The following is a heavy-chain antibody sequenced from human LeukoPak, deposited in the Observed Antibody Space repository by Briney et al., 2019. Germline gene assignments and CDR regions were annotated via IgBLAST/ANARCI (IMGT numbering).Heavy chain of an antibody. J-gene: IGHJ4*02. CDR3: AKGHNGYSSSWYEDFDY. V-gene: IGHV3-43*01. CDR1: GSTFDDYT. Sequence: GGSLRLSCAASGSTFDDYTMHWVRQAPGKGLEWVSLISWDGGSTYCADSVKGRFTISRDNSKNSLYLQMNSLRTEDTALYYCAKGHNGYSSSWYEDFDYWGQGTLVTVSS. CDR2: ISWDGGST. D-gene: IGHD6-13*01.